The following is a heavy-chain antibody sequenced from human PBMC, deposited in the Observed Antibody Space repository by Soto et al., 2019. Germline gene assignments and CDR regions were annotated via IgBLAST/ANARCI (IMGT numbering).Heavy chain of an antibody. V-gene: IGHV3-7*03. J-gene: IGHJ6*02. Sequence: DVQLAESGEGLVQPGGSLRLSCVASGQTFNRYWMSWVRQAPGKGLEWVANIKQDGTEEYYVDSVKGRFTISRDNAKKSLYLQMTSLRAEDTDMYYCVRTHFVSWAFNFYGMDVWGQGTTVTVSS. CDR2: IKQDGTEE. D-gene: IGHD3-16*01. CDR3: VRTHFVSWAFNFYGMDV. CDR1: GQTFNRYW.